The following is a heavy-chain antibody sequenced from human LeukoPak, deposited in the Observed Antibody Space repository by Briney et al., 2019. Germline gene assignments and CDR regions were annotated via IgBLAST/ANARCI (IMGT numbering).Heavy chain of an antibody. CDR3: ARGAAGYSYG. J-gene: IGHJ4*02. Sequence: SQTLSLTCTVSGGSISSGGYYWSWIRQHPGKGLEWIGYIYYSGSTYYNPSLKSRVTISVDTSKNQFSLRLSSVTAADTAVYYCARGAAGYSYGWGQGTLVTVSS. CDR2: IYYSGST. V-gene: IGHV4-31*03. CDR1: GGSISSGGYY. D-gene: IGHD5-18*01.